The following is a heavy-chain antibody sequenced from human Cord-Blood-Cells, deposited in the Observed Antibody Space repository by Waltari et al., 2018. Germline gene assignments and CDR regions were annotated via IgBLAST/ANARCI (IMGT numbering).Heavy chain of an antibody. CDR1: GFTFSSDW. D-gene: IGHD3-3*01. CDR2: RKQDESEK. CDR3: ASSEPYYDFWSGQSAFDI. V-gene: IGHV3-7*01. Sequence: EVQLVESGGGLVQPGGSLRLSCVAPGFTFSSDWMSWVRQVPGKRLEWVANRKQDESEKYYVDSVKGRFTISRDNAKNSLYLQMNSLRAEDTAVYYCASSEPYYDFWSGQSAFDIWGQGTMVTVSS. J-gene: IGHJ3*02.